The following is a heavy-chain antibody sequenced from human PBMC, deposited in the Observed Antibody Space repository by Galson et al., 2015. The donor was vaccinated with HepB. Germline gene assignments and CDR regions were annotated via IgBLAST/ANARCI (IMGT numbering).Heavy chain of an antibody. CDR2: IFHTGDT. J-gene: IGHJ6*02. Sequence: ETLSLTCTVSDDSISTDYWWTWVRQPPGKGLEWVGEIFHTGDTAYSPSLRSRVTISADKSKNHHSLRLSSVTAADTAIYYCARRRFRSSGGGMDVWGQGTTVTVSS. CDR1: DDSISTDYW. D-gene: IGHD3-3*01. CDR3: ARRRFRSSGGGMDV. V-gene: IGHV4-4*02.